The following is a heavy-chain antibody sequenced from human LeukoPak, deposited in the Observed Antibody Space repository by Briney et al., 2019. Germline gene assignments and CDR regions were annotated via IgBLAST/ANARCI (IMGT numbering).Heavy chain of an antibody. Sequence: GGSLRLSCAASGFTFSSYWMHWVRQAPGKGLVWVSRINSDGSSTSYADSVKGRFTISRDNAKNTLYLQMNSLRAEDTAVYYCAKGGRYIYGPTDYWGQGTLVTVSS. D-gene: IGHD5-18*01. V-gene: IGHV3-74*01. CDR1: GFTFSSYW. CDR3: AKGGRYIYGPTDY. CDR2: INSDGSST. J-gene: IGHJ4*02.